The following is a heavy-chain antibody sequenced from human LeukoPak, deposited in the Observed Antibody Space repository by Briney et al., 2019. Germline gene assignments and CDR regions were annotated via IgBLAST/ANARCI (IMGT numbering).Heavy chain of an antibody. CDR1: GFTFSTYR. V-gene: IGHV3-21*01. CDR3: VRVDRDYHTLNWFDP. Sequence: GGSWGLSCEASGFTFSTYRMTWVGKAPGKGRDWVSSISSSSSYIYYADSVKGRFTISRDNAKNTLYLQMNSLRAEDTAVYYCVRVDRDYHTLNWFDPWGQGTQVTVSP. CDR2: ISSSSSYI. J-gene: IGHJ5*02. D-gene: IGHD2-2*03.